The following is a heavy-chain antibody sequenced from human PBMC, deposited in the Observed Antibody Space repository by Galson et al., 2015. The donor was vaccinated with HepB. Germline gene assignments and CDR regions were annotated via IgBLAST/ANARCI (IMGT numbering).Heavy chain of an antibody. Sequence: SLRLSCAASGFTFSSYIMSWVRQAPGKGLEWVSGISGSGGSTYYADSVKGRFTISRDKSMNTLYLQMNSLRAEDTAVYYCAKYRDSKNFDYWGQGTLVTVSS. CDR2: ISGSGGST. D-gene: IGHD1-26*01. V-gene: IGHV3-23*01. CDR1: GFTFSSYI. J-gene: IGHJ4*02. CDR3: AKYRDSKNFDY.